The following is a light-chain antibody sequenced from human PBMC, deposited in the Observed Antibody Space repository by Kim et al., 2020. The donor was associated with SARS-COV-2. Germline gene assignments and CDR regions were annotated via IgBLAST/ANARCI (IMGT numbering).Light chain of an antibody. Sequence: ASVGDRVTMTGRARQSISSYLAWYQQRPGKAPKLLIYAASTLRSGVPSRFSGSGSGTDFTLTISSLQAEDFATYYCQQLNSYPLTFGGGTKVDIK. J-gene: IGKJ4*01. CDR3: QQLNSYPLT. CDR2: AAS. CDR1: QSISSY. V-gene: IGKV1-9*01.